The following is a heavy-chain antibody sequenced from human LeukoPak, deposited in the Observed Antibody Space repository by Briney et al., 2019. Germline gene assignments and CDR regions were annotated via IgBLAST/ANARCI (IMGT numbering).Heavy chain of an antibody. D-gene: IGHD3-3*01. CDR3: ARSRASYYDFRSGYTKGGYYFDY. V-gene: IGHV4-34*01. CDR2: INHSGST. CDR1: GGSFSGYY. Sequence: SETLSLTCAVYGGSFSGYYWSWIRQPPGKGLEWIGEINHSGSTNYNPSLKSRVTISVDTSKNQFSLKLSPVTAADTAVYYCARSRASYYDFRSGYTKGGYYFDYWGQGTLVTISS. J-gene: IGHJ4*02.